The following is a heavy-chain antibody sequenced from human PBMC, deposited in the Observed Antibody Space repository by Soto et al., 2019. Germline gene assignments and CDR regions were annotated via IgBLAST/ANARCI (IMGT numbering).Heavy chain of an antibody. Sequence: GGSLRLSCAASGFTFSSYSMNWVRQAPGKGLKWVSSISSSSSTIYYADSVRGRFTISRDNAMNTLYLQMSRLRTEDTAVYYCALSRGDGVFDAVDIWGRGTMVTVSS. CDR1: GFTFSSYS. CDR3: ALSRGDGVFDAVDI. V-gene: IGHV3-48*01. J-gene: IGHJ3*02. CDR2: ISSSSSTI. D-gene: IGHD3-10*01.